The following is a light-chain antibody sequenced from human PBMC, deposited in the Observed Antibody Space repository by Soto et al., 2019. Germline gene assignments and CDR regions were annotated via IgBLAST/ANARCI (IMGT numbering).Light chain of an antibody. J-gene: IGKJ2*01. CDR2: GAS. CDR1: QSVSSN. CDR3: QQYNNWPPYT. Sequence: EIVMTQSPATLSVPPGETATLSSRASQSVSSNLAWYQQKPGQAPRPLIYGASTRATGIPARFSGSGSGTEFTLTIISLLSEDFAVYYCQQYNNWPPYTFGQGTKLEIK. V-gene: IGKV3-15*01.